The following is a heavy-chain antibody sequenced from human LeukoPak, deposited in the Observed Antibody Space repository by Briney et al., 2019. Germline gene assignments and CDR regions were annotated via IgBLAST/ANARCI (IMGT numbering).Heavy chain of an antibody. Sequence: SETLSLTCAVYGGSFSGYYWSWIRQPPGKGLEWIGEINHSGSTNYNPSLKSRVTISVDKSKNQFSLKLSSVTAADTAVYYCARAEYCTNGVCYQYWGQGTLVTVSS. V-gene: IGHV4-34*01. D-gene: IGHD2-8*01. CDR2: INHSGST. CDR3: ARAEYCTNGVCYQY. CDR1: GGSFSGYY. J-gene: IGHJ4*02.